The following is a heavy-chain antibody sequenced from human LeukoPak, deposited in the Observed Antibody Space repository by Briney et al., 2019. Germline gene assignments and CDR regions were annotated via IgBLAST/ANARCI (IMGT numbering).Heavy chain of an antibody. D-gene: IGHD3-10*01. CDR3: ARAGINVGFDY. V-gene: IGHV4-39*07. Sequence: SETLSLTCTVSGASIGSRLYFWGWFRQPPGKGLEWIGIIYYRPTTYYNPSLKSRVTISVDTSKNQFSLKLSSVTAADTAVYYCARAGINVGFDYWGQGTLVTVSS. J-gene: IGHJ4*02. CDR1: GASIGSRLYF. CDR2: IYYRPTT.